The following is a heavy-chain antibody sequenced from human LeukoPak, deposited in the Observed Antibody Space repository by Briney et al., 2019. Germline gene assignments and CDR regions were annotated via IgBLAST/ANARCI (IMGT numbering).Heavy chain of an antibody. V-gene: IGHV3-48*04. D-gene: IGHD6-19*01. J-gene: IGHJ6*03. CDR1: GFTFSSYA. Sequence: RGSLRLSCAASGFTFSSYAMSAVRQAPGKGVERVSYISGSSSTILYADSVKGRFTISRDNAKTSLYVQMNRLRAEDTAVYYCARVMEQSHFYHYIDVWGRGTTAAVSS. CDR3: ARVMEQSHFYHYIDV. CDR2: ISGSSSTI.